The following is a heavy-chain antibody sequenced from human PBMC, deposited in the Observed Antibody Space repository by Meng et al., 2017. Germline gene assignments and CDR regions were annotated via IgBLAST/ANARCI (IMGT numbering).Heavy chain of an antibody. D-gene: IGHD4-17*01. CDR3: AREYGDYGNYFDY. J-gene: IGHJ4*02. V-gene: IGHV3-33*01. CDR1: GFTFSSYG. CDR2: IWYDGSNK. Sequence: GGSLRLSCAASGFTFSSYGMHWVRQAPGKGLEWVAVIWYDGSNKYYADSVKGRFTISRDNSKNTLYLQMSSLRAEDTAVYYCAREYGDYGNYFDYWGQGTLVTVSS.